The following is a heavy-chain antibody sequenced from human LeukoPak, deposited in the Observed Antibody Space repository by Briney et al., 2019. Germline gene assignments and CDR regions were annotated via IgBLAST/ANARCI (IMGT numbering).Heavy chain of an antibody. Sequence: GGSLRLSCAASEFSVGSNYMTWVRQAPGKGLEWVSLITWDGGTTYYADSVKGRFTISRDNSKNSLYLQVNSLRVEDTALYYCAKSGLVDDYYYYIDVWGIGTTVTVSS. J-gene: IGHJ6*03. CDR1: EFSVGSNY. D-gene: IGHD2-8*01. V-gene: IGHV3-43D*03. CDR2: ITWDGGTT. CDR3: AKSGLVDDYYYYIDV.